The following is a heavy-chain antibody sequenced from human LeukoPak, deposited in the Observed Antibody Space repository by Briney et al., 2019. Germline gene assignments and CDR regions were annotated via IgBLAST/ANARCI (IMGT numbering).Heavy chain of an antibody. Sequence: GGSLRLSCAASGFTFSGSAMHWVRQASGKGLEWVGRIRNKANSYATAYTASVKGRFTISRDDSKNTAYLQMNSLKTEDTAVYYCAKGQNPYYYDSSGYLALDYWGQGTLVTVSS. D-gene: IGHD3-22*01. CDR2: IRNKANSYAT. CDR3: AKGQNPYYYDSSGYLALDY. V-gene: IGHV3-73*01. J-gene: IGHJ4*02. CDR1: GFTFSGSA.